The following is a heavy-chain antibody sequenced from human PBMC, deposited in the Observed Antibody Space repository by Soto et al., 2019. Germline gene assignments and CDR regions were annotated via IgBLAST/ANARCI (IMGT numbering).Heavy chain of an antibody. V-gene: IGHV5-51*01. J-gene: IGHJ4*02. Sequence: GSLKISCKGSGYSFTSYWIGWVRQMPGKCLEWMGIIYPGDSDTRYSPSFQGQVTISAAKSISTAYLQWSSLKASDTAMYYCARRPFSSSGYYSNFDYWGQGTLVPVSS. CDR1: GYSFTSYW. CDR3: ARRPFSSSGYYSNFDY. CDR2: IYPGDSDT. D-gene: IGHD3-22*01.